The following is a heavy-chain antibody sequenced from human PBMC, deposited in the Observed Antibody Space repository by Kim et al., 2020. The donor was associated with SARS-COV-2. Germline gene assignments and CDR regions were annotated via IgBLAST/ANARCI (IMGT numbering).Heavy chain of an antibody. Sequence: GGSLRLSCVASGFTFGDSWMAWVRQAPGKGLEWVANMNQDGSQRRYVVSVRGRFTISRDNAKNSVFLQMNSLRAEDSGVYYCAPSMVRAAYDYWGQGPLV. J-gene: IGHJ4*02. V-gene: IGHV3-7*03. CDR1: GFTFGDSW. CDR2: MNQDGSQR. CDR3: APSMVRAAYDY. D-gene: IGHD3-10*01.